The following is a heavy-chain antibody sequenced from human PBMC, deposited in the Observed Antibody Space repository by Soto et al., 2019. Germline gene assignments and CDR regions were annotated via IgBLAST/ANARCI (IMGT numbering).Heavy chain of an antibody. CDR1: GFTFNTYD. J-gene: IGHJ5*02. V-gene: IGHV3-21*01. D-gene: IGHD2-21*01. CDR2: ITTSSAYI. Sequence: EVQLVESGGGLVKPGGSLRLSCAASGFTFNTYDMNWVRQAPGKGLEWVSSITTSSAYIYYVDSLKGRITISRDNPKNSLFLQMNSLRAEDKAVYYCVRSGTARLLRHSWFDTWGQGTLVTVSS. CDR3: VRSGTARLLRHSWFDT.